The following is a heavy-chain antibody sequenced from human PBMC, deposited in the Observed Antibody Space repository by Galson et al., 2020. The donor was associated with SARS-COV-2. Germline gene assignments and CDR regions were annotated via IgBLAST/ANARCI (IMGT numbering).Heavy chain of an antibody. CDR3: ARVRYYGSGSNPYYYYGMDV. V-gene: IGHV3-13*04. CDR1: GFTFSSYD. D-gene: IGHD3-10*01. J-gene: IGHJ6*02. CDR2: IGTAGDT. Sequence: GSLRLSCAASGFTFSSYDMHWVRQATGKGLEWVSAIGTAGDTYYPGSVKGRFTISRENAKNSLYLQMNSLRAGDTAVYYCARVRYYGSGSNPYYYYGMDVWGQGTTVTVSS.